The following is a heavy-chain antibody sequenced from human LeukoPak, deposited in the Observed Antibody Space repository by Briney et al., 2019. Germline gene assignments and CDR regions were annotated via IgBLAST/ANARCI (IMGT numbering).Heavy chain of an antibody. J-gene: IGHJ4*02. V-gene: IGHV4-59*01. CDR2: IYYSGST. CDR3: ARGEDSSGYYPGDY. CDR1: GGSISSYY. D-gene: IGHD3-22*01. Sequence: SETLSLTCTVSGGSISSYYWSWIRQPPGKGLEWIGYIYYSGSTNYNPSLKSRVTISVDTSKNQFSLKLSSVTAADTAVYYCARGEDSSGYYPGDYWGQGTLVTVSS.